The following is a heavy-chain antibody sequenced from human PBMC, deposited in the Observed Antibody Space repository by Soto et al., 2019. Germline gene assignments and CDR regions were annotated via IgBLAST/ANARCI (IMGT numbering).Heavy chain of an antibody. CDR2: FYHSGST. CDR1: GGSIGNYY. V-gene: IGHV4-59*08. D-gene: IGHD3-10*01. CDR3: ARLSVSRPGTYYYMDV. J-gene: IGHJ6*03. Sequence: SETLSLTCTVSGGSIGNYYLSWVRQSPGKGLEFIGNFYHSGSTNYNPSLKSRVTISEDTSMNQFSLRLSSVTAADTAVYYCARLSVSRPGTYYYMDVWGTGTTVTVSS.